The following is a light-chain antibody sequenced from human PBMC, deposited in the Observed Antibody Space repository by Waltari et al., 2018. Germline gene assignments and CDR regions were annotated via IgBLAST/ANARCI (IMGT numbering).Light chain of an antibody. CDR2: EVS. Sequence: QSALTQPPPASGPPGPSVPISCTVTSSNVGCYNDVPWYQHDPGKAPKLMTYEVSKRPSGVPDRFSGSKSGNTASLTVSGLQAEDEADYYCATSDDGLPGWVFGGGTKLTVV. V-gene: IGLV2-8*01. J-gene: IGLJ3*02. CDR3: ATSDDGLPGWV. CDR1: SSNVGCYND.